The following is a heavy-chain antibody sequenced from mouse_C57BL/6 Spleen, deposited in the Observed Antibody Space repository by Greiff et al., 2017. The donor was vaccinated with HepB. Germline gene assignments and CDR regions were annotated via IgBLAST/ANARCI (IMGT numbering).Heavy chain of an antibody. Sequence: EVQLVESGGGLVKPGGSLKLSCAASGFTFSSYAMSWVRQTPEKRLEWVATISDGGSYTNYPDNVKGRFTISRDNAKNNLYLQMSHLKSEATAMYYCASGKGAYWGQGTLVTVSA. CDR2: ISDGGSYT. V-gene: IGHV5-4*01. CDR3: ASGKGAY. D-gene: IGHD2-1*01. J-gene: IGHJ3*01. CDR1: GFTFSSYA.